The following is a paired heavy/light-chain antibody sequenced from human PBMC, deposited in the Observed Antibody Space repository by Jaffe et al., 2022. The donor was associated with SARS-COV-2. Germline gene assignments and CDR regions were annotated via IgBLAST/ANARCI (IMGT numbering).Light chain of an antibody. CDR2: AAS. J-gene: IGKJ2*01. CDR3: QQSYSTPRT. V-gene: IGKV1-39*01. Sequence: DIQLTQSPSSLSASVGDRVAFTCRASQHINSYLNWYQQKPGKAPKLLIYAASTLLSGVPSRFSGSGSGTDFTLTISSLQPEDFATYYCQQSYSTPRTFGQGTKVEIK. CDR1: QHINSY.
Heavy chain of an antibody. V-gene: IGHV3-9*01. CDR2: ISWNSGDV. J-gene: IGHJ3*01. CDR3: AKDIVGFQLLSFEDAFEL. CDR1: GLSFNEFA. Sequence: VQLVESGGGLVQPGMSLRLSCAASGLSFNEFAMHWVRQAPGKGLEWVSGISWNSGDVDYADSVKGRFTISRDNAKKTLYLQMHSLRVEDTALYYCAKDIVGFQLLSFEDAFELWGQGTMVTVSS. D-gene: IGHD2-2*01.